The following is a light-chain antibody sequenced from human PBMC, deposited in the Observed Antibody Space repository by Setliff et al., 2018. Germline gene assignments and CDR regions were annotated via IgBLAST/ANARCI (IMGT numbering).Light chain of an antibody. Sequence: QSALAQPASVSGSPGQSITISCTGTGTYNYVSWYQQHPGKAPKLLIYEISKRPSGVPDRFSGSKSGNTASLTVSGLQAEDEADYYCSSYAGTNNPYVFGSGTKVTVL. CDR2: EIS. CDR1: GTYNY. CDR3: SSYAGTNNPYV. V-gene: IGLV2-8*01. J-gene: IGLJ1*01.